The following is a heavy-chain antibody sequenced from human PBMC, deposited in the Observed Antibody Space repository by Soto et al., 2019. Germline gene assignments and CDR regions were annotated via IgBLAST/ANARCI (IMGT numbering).Heavy chain of an antibody. CDR2: ISYDGSNK. J-gene: IGHJ6*02. CDR3: AKRAGSDWRGYYPFLQYYYYYYGMDV. Sequence: GGSLRLACAASGFTFSGYCMHWVRQAPGKGLEWVAVISYDGSNKYYADSVKGRFTISRDNSKNTLYLQMNSLRAEDTAVYYCAKRAGSDWRGYYPFLQYYYYYYGMDVWGQGTTVTVSS. D-gene: IGHD3-3*01. CDR1: GFTFSGYC. V-gene: IGHV3-30*18.